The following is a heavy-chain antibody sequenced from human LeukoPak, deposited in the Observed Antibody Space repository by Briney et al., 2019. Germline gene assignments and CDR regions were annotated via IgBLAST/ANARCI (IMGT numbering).Heavy chain of an antibody. CDR1: GGSISSGSYY. CDR3: ASASTVGAFSDAFDI. D-gene: IGHD1-26*01. CDR2: IYTTGST. Sequence: SETLSLTCTVSGGSISSGSYYWSWIRQPAGKGLEWIGRIYTTGSTNYNPSLKSRVTISIDTSKNQFSLKLSSVTAADTAVYFCASASTVGAFSDAFDIWGQGTMVTVSS. J-gene: IGHJ3*02. V-gene: IGHV4-61*02.